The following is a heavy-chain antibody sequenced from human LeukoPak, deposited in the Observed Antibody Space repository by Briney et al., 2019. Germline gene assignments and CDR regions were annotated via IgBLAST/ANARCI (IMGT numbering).Heavy chain of an antibody. CDR3: ARSSLHDYGDYWFNP. V-gene: IGHV3-7*01. CDR2: IDQDASEK. J-gene: IGHJ5*02. D-gene: IGHD4-17*01. CDR1: GCTFSSYW. Sequence: GGSLRLSCAASGCTFSSYWMSWVRQPPGKGLEWVANIDQDASEKYYVGSVKGRFTISRDNDKNSLYLQMNSLRAEDTAVYYCARSSLHDYGDYWFNPWGQGTLVTVSS.